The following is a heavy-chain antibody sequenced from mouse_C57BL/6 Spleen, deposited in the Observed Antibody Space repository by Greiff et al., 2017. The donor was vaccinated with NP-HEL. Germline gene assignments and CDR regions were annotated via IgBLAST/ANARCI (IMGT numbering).Heavy chain of an antibody. D-gene: IGHD2-3*01. CDR1: GYTFTSYW. CDR3: ARALSGKYFDY. J-gene: IGHJ2*01. CDR2: IDPSDSET. V-gene: IGHV1-52*01. Sequence: QVQLQQPGAELVRPGSSVKLSCKASGYTFTSYWMHWVKQRPIQGLEWIGNIDPSDSETHYNQKFKDKATLTVDKSSSTAYMQLSSLTSEDSAVYYCARALSGKYFDYWGQGTTLTVSS.